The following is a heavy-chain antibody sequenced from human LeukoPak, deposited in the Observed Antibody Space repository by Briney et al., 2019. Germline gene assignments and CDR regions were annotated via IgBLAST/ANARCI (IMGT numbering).Heavy chain of an antibody. V-gene: IGHV4-59*01. D-gene: IGHD3-3*01. CDR2: IYYSGST. Sequence: SETLSLTCAVYGGSFSGYYWSWIRQPPGKGLEWIGYIYYSGSTNYNPSLKSRVTISVDTSKNQFSLKLSSVTAADTAVYYCARSPLGGYYTRWFDPWGQGTLVTVSS. CDR1: GGSFSGYY. J-gene: IGHJ5*02. CDR3: ARSPLGGYYTRWFDP.